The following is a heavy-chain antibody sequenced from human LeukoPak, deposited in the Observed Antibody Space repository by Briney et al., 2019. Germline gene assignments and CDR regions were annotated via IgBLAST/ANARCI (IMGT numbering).Heavy chain of an antibody. D-gene: IGHD3-10*02. V-gene: IGHV3-73*01. CDR3: TRQEESVFGYYYGMDV. J-gene: IGHJ6*02. CDR1: GFTFSGSA. CDR2: IRSKANSYAT. Sequence: GGSLRLPCAASGFTFSGSAMHWVRQASGKGLEWVGRIRSKANSYATAYAASVKGRFTISRDDSKNTAYLQMNGLKTEDTAVYYCTRQEESVFGYYYGMDVWGQGTTVTVSS.